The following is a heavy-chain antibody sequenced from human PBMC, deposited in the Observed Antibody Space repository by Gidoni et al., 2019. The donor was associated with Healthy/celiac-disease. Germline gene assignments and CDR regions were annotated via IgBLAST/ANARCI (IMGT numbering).Heavy chain of an antibody. CDR3: AKGPRGDHSLDY. Sequence: EVQLLASGGGLVQPGGSLRLSCAASGSTFSSYAMSWVRQAPGKGLEWVSAISGSGGSTYYADSVKGRFTISRDNSKNTLYRQMNSRRAEDTAVYYCAKGPRGDHSLDYWGQGTLVTVSS. J-gene: IGHJ4*02. D-gene: IGHD2-21*01. CDR2: ISGSGGST. CDR1: GSTFSSYA. V-gene: IGHV3-23*01.